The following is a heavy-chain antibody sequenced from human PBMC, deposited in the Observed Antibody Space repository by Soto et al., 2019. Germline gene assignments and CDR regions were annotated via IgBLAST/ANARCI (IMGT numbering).Heavy chain of an antibody. D-gene: IGHD6-19*01. Sequence: QIQLVQSGAEVKKPGASVKVSCKASGFTFSDYGFSWVRQAPGRGLEWMGWISAFNGETNYTQKSESRVAMTTDAATTTAYMELRSLTVDDTAVYYCVRDQQWLLPVPLNFDYWGQGTVVTVSS. CDR1: GFTFSDYG. J-gene: IGHJ4*02. V-gene: IGHV1-18*01. CDR3: VRDQQWLLPVPLNFDY. CDR2: ISAFNGET.